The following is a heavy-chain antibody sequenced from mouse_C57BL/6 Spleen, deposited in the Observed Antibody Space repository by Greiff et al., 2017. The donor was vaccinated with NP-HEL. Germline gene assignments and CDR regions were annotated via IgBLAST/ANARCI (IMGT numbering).Heavy chain of an antibody. J-gene: IGHJ2*01. CDR1: GYTFTSYW. D-gene: IGHD3-2*02. CDR3: AREAQATDY. V-gene: IGHV1-55*01. Sequence: VKLQQPGAELVKPGASVKMSCKASGYTFTSYWINWVKQRPGQGLEWIGDIYPGSGSTNYNKKFKSKATLTVDTSSSTAYMQLSSLTSEDSAVYYCAREAQATDYWGQGTTLTVSS. CDR2: IYPGSGST.